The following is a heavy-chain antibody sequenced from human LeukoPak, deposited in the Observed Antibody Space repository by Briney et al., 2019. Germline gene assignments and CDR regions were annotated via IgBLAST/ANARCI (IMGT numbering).Heavy chain of an antibody. CDR3: VREPYCSGGSCYTSGFDC. V-gene: IGHV3-74*01. J-gene: IGHJ4*02. Sequence: GGSLRLSCAASGFTFSRYWMHWVRQAPGKGLVWVTRIKNDGSSTTYADSVKGRFTISRDNAKNTLYLQMNSLRAEDTAVYYCVREPYCSGGSCYTSGFDCWGQGTLVTVSS. CDR1: GFTFSRYW. CDR2: IKNDGSST. D-gene: IGHD2-15*01.